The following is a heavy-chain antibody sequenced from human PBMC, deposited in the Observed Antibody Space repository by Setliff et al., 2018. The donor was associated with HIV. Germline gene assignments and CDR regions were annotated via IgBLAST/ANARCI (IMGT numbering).Heavy chain of an antibody. CDR2: VYSRGNT. CDR1: GGSISSGTYY. D-gene: IGHD2-21*01. CDR3: ARGRLMGSSVLFFDF. V-gene: IGHV4-61*09. Sequence: PSETLSLTCTVSGGSISSGTYYWSWIRQPAGKGLEWIGHVYSRGNTDYNPSLASRVSILMSTSEIQFSLTLNSVTAADTAKYYCARGRLMGSSVLFFDFWGQGILVTVSS. J-gene: IGHJ4*02.